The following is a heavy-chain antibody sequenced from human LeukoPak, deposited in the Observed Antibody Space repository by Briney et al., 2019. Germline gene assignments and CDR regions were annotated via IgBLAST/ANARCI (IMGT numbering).Heavy chain of an antibody. V-gene: IGHV4-59*01. D-gene: IGHD5-18*01. CDR3: ARGLYSYGHYYFDY. CDR2: IYYLGST. CDR1: RDSITSYY. Sequence: SETLSLTCTVSRDSITSYYWSWIRQPPGKGLEWIGYIYYLGSTNYNPPLKSRVTISVDTSKNQFSLKLSSVTAADTAVYYCARGLYSYGHYYFDYWGQGTLVTVSS. J-gene: IGHJ4*02.